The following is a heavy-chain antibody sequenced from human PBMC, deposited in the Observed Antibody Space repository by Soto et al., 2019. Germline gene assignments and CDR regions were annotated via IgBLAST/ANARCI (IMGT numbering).Heavy chain of an antibody. V-gene: IGHV4-31*03. CDR3: ASSYYDYVWGSYRYAFDI. Sequence: SETLSLTCTVSGGSISGGGYYWIWIRHHPGKGLEWIGYIYYSGSTYYNPSLKSRVTISVDTSKNQFSLKLSSVTAADTAVYYCASSYYDYVWGSYRYAFDIWGQGTMVTVSS. CDR1: GGSISGGGYY. CDR2: IYYSGST. D-gene: IGHD3-16*02. J-gene: IGHJ3*02.